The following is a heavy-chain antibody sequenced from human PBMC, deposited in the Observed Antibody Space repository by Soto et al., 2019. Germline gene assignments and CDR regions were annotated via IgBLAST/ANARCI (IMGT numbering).Heavy chain of an antibody. CDR1: GFVFKNHE. J-gene: IGHJ6*02. V-gene: IGHV3-48*03. CDR3: ARDIDNRDYYYGLDV. CDR2: ISNSGNTI. D-gene: IGHD1-20*01. Sequence: GGSLRLSCVASGFVFKNHEMNWVRQAQAKGLEWISYISNSGNTIYVADSMRGRFTISRDNAKNSLFLQMNSLRADDTAVYYCARDIDNRDYYYGLDVWGQGTTVTVSS.